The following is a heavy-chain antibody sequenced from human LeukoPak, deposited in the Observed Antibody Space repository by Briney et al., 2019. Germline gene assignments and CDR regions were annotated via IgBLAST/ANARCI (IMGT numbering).Heavy chain of an antibody. CDR1: GGSISSGGYS. J-gene: IGHJ4*02. V-gene: IGHV4-30-2*01. D-gene: IGHD3-10*01. CDR2: IYHSGST. Sequence: SETLSLTCAVSGGSISSGGYSWSWIRQPPGKGLEWIGYIYHSGSTYYNPSLKSRVTISVDRSKNQFSLKLSSVTAADTAVYYCAVGFGELTIDYWGQGTLVTVSS. CDR3: AVGFGELTIDY.